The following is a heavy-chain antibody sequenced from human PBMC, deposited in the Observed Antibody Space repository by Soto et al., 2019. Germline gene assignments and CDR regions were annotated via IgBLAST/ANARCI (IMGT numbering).Heavy chain of an antibody. CDR3: ARGLGTAMITWGGSYFDY. CDR1: GGSISSSNW. Sequence: QVQLQESGPGLVKPSGTLSLTCAVSGGSISSSNWWSWVRQPPGKGLEWIGEIYHSGSTNYNPSLKSRFTISVDKSKNQFSLKLSSVTAADTAVYYCARGLGTAMITWGGSYFDYWGQGTLVTVSS. D-gene: IGHD5-18*01. CDR2: IYHSGST. J-gene: IGHJ4*02. V-gene: IGHV4-4*02.